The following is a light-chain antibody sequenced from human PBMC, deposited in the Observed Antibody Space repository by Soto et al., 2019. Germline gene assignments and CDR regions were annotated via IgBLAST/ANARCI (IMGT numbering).Light chain of an antibody. CDR1: QSVSSN. J-gene: IGKJ4*01. V-gene: IGKV3-15*01. CDR3: QQYNNWPLT. Sequence: EIVMTQSRATLSVSPGERATLSCRASQSVSSNLAWYQQKPGQAPRLPIYGASTRATGIPARFSGSGSGTEFTLTLSSLQSEDFAVYYCQQYNNWPLTFGGGTKVEIK. CDR2: GAS.